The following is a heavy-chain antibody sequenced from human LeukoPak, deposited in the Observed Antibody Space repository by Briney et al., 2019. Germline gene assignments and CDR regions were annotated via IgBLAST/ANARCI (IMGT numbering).Heavy chain of an antibody. J-gene: IGHJ5*02. CDR1: GFTFSSYA. V-gene: IGHV3-30-3*01. CDR3: AKVARTYYDSSGYYLVS. CDR2: ISYDGSNK. Sequence: QPGRSLRLSCAASGFTFSSYAMHWVRQAPGKGLEWVAVISYDGSNKYYADSVKGRFTISRDNSKNTLYLQMNSLRAEDTAVYYCAKVARTYYDSSGYYLVSWGQGTLVTVSS. D-gene: IGHD3-22*01.